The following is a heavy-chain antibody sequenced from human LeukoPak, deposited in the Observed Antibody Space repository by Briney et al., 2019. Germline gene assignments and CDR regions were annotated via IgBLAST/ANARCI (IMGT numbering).Heavy chain of an antibody. D-gene: IGHD4-17*01. J-gene: IGHJ5*02. V-gene: IGHV4-30-2*01. CDR2: IYHSGST. CDR1: GGSISSGGYS. CDR3: ARELGDYVGNWFDP. Sequence: SETLSLTCAVSGGSISSGGYSWSWIRQPPGKGLEWIGYIYHSGSTYSNPSLKSRATISVDRSKNQFSLKLSSVPAADTAVYYCARELGDYVGNWFDPWGQGTLVTVSS.